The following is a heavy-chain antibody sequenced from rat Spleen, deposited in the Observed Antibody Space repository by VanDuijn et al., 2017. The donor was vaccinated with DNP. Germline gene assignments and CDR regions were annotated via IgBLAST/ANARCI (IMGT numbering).Heavy chain of an antibody. J-gene: IGHJ2*01. CDR1: GFTFSTAW. Sequence: EVQLVESGGGLVQPGNSLKLSCATSGFTFSTAWMYWYRQFPEKRLEWVARIKAKSNNYATDYTESVKGRFTISRDDSKSSIYLQMNNVKEEDTAIYYCACNIGTTDYWGQGVMVTVSS. CDR2: IKAKSNNYAT. CDR3: ACNIGTTDY. D-gene: IGHD1-5*01. V-gene: IGHV6-6*01.